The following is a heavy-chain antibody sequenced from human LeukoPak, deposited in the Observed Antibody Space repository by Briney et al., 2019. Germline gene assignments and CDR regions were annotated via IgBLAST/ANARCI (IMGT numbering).Heavy chain of an antibody. J-gene: IGHJ4*02. CDR2: IYTSGST. CDR1: GGSISSYY. CDR3: ARHRDYYDSSGYYSKYGYFDY. Sequence: SETLSLTCTVSGGSISSYYWSWIRQPPGKGLEWIGYIYTSGSTNYNPSLKSRVTISVDTSKNQFSLKLSSVTAADTAVYYCARHRDYYDSSGYYSKYGYFDYWGQGTLVTVSS. D-gene: IGHD3-22*01. V-gene: IGHV4-4*09.